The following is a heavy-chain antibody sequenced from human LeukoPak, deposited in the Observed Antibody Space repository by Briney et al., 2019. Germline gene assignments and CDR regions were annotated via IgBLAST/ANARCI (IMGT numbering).Heavy chain of an antibody. V-gene: IGHV4-61*02. CDR1: GDSVSSGTYY. D-gene: IGHD1-1*01. J-gene: IGHJ4*02. CDR3: VRDWNGDYFDY. CDR2: IHTSGNT. Sequence: SETLSLTCIVSGDSVSSGTYYWTWLRQPAGKGLEWIGRIHTSGNTNSSPSLKSRVTISRDTSKNQFSLRLTSVTAADTAVYYCVRDWNGDYFDYWGQGTLVTVSS.